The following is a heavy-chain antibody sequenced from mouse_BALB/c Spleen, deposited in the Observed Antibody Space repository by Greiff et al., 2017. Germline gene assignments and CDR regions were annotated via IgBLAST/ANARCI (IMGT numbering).Heavy chain of an antibody. CDR3: ARSLYILEMDY. CDR2: ISSGSSTI. J-gene: IGHJ4*01. Sequence: EVQLVESGGGLVQPGGSRKLSCAASGFTFSSFGMHWVRQAPEKGLEWVAYISSGSSTIYYADTVKGRFTISRDNPKNTLFLQMTSLRSEDTAMYYCARSLYILEMDYWGQGTSVTVSS. V-gene: IGHV5-17*02. CDR1: GFTFSSFG.